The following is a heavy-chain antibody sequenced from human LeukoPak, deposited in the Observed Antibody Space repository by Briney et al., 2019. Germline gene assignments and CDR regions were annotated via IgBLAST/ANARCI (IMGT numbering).Heavy chain of an antibody. V-gene: IGHV3-11*01. D-gene: IGHD2-2*01. J-gene: IGHJ6*02. CDR2: ISSGGSTI. Sequence: PGGSLRLSCAVSGFTFSDYYMSWIRQAPGKGLEWVSYISSGGSTISHADSVKGRFTISRDNSKNTLYLQMNSLRAEDTAVYFCAKIRECSTTSCYRTYGMDVWGQGTTVTVSS. CDR1: GFTFSDYY. CDR3: AKIRECSTTSCYRTYGMDV.